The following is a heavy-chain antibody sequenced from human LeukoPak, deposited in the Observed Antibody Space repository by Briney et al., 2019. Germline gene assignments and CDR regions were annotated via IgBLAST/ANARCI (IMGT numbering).Heavy chain of an antibody. CDR3: ARDPAVEWLLLDAFDI. D-gene: IGHD3-3*01. CDR2: ISAYNGNT. J-gene: IGHJ3*02. Sequence: RASVKVSCKASGYTFTSYGISWVRQAPGQGLEWMGWISAYNGNTNYAQKLQGRVTMTTDTSTSTAYMELRSLRSDDTAVYYCARDPAVEWLLLDAFDIWGQGTMVTVSS. CDR1: GYTFTSYG. V-gene: IGHV1-18*01.